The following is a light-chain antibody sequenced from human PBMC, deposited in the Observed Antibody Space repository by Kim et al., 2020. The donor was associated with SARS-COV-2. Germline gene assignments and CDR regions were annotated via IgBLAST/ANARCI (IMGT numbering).Light chain of an antibody. V-gene: IGLV3-19*01. CDR2: GKN. CDR1: SLRSYY. J-gene: IGLJ2*01. CDR3: NSRDSSGNHVV. Sequence: ALGQTVRITCQGDSLRSYYASWYQQKPGQAPVLVIYGKNNRPSGIPDRFSGSSSGNTASLTITGTQAEDEADYYCNSRDSSGNHVVFGGGTQLTVL.